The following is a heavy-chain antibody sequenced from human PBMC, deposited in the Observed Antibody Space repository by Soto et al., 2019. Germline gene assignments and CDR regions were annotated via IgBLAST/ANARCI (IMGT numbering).Heavy chain of an antibody. D-gene: IGHD3-22*01. Sequence: QVQLHESGPGLVKPSETLSLTCTVSRGSISGFYWSWIRQPAGKTLEWVGRIYTSGSTNYNPSLESRGTMSIDTSKNQFSLNLNSVTAADTAVYYCARGYDSYLPYYFDYWGQGTLVTVSS. CDR2: IYTSGST. J-gene: IGHJ4*02. V-gene: IGHV4-4*07. CDR1: RGSISGFY. CDR3: ARGYDSYLPYYFDY.